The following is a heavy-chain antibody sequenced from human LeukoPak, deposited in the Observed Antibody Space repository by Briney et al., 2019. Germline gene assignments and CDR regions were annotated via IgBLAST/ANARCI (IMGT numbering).Heavy chain of an antibody. CDR2: IKQDGSEK. CDR3: ARHTRAFIAAAGYNWFDP. V-gene: IGHV3-7*01. D-gene: IGHD6-13*01. J-gene: IGHJ5*02. CDR1: GFTFSSYG. Sequence: GGSLRLSCAASGFTFSSYGMSWVRQAPGKGLEWVANIKQDGSEKYYVDSVKGRFTISRDNAKNSLYLQMNSLRAEDTAVYYCARHTRAFIAAAGYNWFDPWGQGTLVTVSS.